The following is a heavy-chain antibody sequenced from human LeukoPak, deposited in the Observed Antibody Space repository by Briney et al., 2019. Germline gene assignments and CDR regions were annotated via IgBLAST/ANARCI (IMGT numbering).Heavy chain of an antibody. J-gene: IGHJ4*02. Sequence: PGGSLRLCCSASGFTFSSYAMHWVRQAPGKGLEYVSAISSNGGSTYYADSVKGRFTISRDNSKNTLYLQMSSLRAEDTAVYFCARGGSDTAMAHDYWGQGTLVTVSS. CDR1: GFTFSSYA. V-gene: IGHV3-64D*06. D-gene: IGHD5-18*01. CDR3: ARGGSDTAMAHDY. CDR2: ISSNGGST.